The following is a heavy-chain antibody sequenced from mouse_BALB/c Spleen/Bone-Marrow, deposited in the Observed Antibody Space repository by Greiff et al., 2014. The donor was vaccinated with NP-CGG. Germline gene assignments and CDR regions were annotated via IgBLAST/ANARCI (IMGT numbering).Heavy chain of an antibody. D-gene: IGHD1-1*01. V-gene: IGHV2-9*02. J-gene: IGHJ4*01. CDR1: GFSLTSYG. Sequence: VNVVESGPGLVAPSQSLSITCTVSGFSLTSYGVHWVRQPPGKGLEWLGVIWAGGSTNYKSALMSRLSISKDNSKSQVFLKMNSRQTEDTAMYYCARDYGSSYYAMDYWGQGTSVTVSS. CDR3: ARDYGSSYYAMDY. CDR2: IWAGGST.